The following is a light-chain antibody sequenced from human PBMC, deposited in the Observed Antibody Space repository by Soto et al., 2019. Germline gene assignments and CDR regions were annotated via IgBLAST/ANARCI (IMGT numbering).Light chain of an antibody. CDR3: QLYGPSLTWP. J-gene: IGKJ1*01. CDR2: GTS. Sequence: EIVVTQSPATLSVSPGERATLSCRASHSVRSNLALYQQKPGQAPRLLIYGTSGRATGIPDRFSGSGSGTDFTLTISRLEPEDVAVYYCQLYGPSLTWPFGQGTKVDIK. V-gene: IGKV3-20*01. CDR1: HSVRSN.